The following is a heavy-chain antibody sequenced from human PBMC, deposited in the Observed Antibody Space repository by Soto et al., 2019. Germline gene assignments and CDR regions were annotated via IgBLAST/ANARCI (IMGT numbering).Heavy chain of an antibody. J-gene: IGHJ4*02. CDR2: INHSGST. D-gene: IGHD1-7*01. V-gene: IGHV4-34*01. CDR3: ARTVRAGTTPFDY. Sequence: NPSETLSLTCAVYGGSFSGYYWSWIRQPPGKGLEWIGEINHSGSTNYNPSLKSRVTISVDTSKNQFSLKLSSVTAADTAVYYCARTVRAGTTPFDYWGQGTLVTVSS. CDR1: GGSFSGYY.